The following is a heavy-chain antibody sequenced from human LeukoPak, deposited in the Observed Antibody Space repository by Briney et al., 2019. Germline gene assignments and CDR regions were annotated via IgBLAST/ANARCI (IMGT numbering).Heavy chain of an antibody. CDR3: AKAPLETCRDVTCYPFDY. CDR1: GFAFSTYA. J-gene: IGHJ4*02. Sequence: PGGSLSLSCAASGFAFSTYAVNWVPGAPGQGLEGGSAITVSGSNPYVAASVKGRFNISRDNSKNTLYLQMNSLRVEDTAVYYCAKAPLETCRDVTCYPFDYWGQGTLVTVSS. CDR2: ITVSGSNP. D-gene: IGHD2-15*01. V-gene: IGHV3-23*01.